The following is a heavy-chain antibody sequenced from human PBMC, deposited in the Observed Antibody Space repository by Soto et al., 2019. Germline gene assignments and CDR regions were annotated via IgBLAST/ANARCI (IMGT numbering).Heavy chain of an antibody. J-gene: IGHJ4*02. Sequence: PGGSLRLSCAASGFTFSTYWMHWVRQAPGKGLVWVSRINSDGSTTSYADSVKGRFTISRDNAKNTLYLQMSSLRAEDTAVYYCARDLFLIDGQDWGQGTLVTVSS. CDR2: INSDGSTT. V-gene: IGHV3-74*01. CDR1: GFTFSTYW. CDR3: ARDLFLIDGQD.